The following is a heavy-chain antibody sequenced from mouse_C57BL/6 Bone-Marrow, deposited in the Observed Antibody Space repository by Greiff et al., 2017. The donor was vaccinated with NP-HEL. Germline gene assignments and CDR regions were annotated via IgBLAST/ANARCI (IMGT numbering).Heavy chain of an antibody. V-gene: IGHV5-6*01. D-gene: IGHD2-14*01. Sequence: EVQVVESGADLVKPGGSLKLSCAASGFTFSSYGMSWVRQTPDKRLEWVATISSGGSYTYYPDSVKGRSTISRDNAKTTPYLQMNSLKSEDTAMYYCACRGVRRSFAYWGQGTLVTVSA. CDR1: GFTFSSYG. J-gene: IGHJ3*01. CDR2: ISSGGSYT. CDR3: ACRGVRRSFAY.